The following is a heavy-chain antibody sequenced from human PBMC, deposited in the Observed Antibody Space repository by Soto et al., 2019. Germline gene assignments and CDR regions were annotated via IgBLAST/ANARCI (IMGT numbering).Heavy chain of an antibody. CDR2: ISSSGNT. CDR3: ARAPMVLTRSYFDS. D-gene: IGHD3-22*01. CDR1: DGSISNFY. V-gene: IGHV4-59*01. J-gene: IGHJ4*02. Sequence: SETLSLTCTVSDGSISNFYWSWIRQPPGKGLEWIGYISSSGNTNYNPSLKGRVSISVDTSKNQFSLNLTSVTAADTAVYYCARAPMVLTRSYFDSWGQGTQVTVSS.